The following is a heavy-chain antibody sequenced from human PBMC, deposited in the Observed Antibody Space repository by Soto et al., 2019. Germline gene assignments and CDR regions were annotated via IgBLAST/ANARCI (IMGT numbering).Heavy chain of an antibody. J-gene: IGHJ6*02. Sequence: QVQLVQSGAEVKKPGSSVKVSCKASGGTFSSYAISWVRQAPGQGLEWMGGIIPIFGTANYAQKFQGRVTITADESTSPASMELSSLRSEDTAVYYCARAVVVITTAPYYYYYGMDVWGQGTTVTVSS. V-gene: IGHV1-69*01. CDR2: IIPIFGTA. CDR1: GGTFSSYA. CDR3: ARAVVVITTAPYYYYYGMDV. D-gene: IGHD3-22*01.